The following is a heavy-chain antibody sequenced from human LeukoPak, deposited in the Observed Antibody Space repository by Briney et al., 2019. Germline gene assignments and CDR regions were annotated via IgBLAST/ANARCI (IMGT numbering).Heavy chain of an antibody. D-gene: IGHD2-21*01. J-gene: IGHJ4*02. CDR3: ARDYSSNIVVDH. Sequence: AGGSLRLSCAASGFTFSNYWMHWVRQAPGKGLVWVSRINSDGSTTTYADSVRGRFTISRDSAKNTLYLQMNNLRAEDTAVYYCARDYSSNIVVDHWGQGTLVTVSS. CDR1: GFTFSNYW. CDR2: INSDGSTT. V-gene: IGHV3-74*01.